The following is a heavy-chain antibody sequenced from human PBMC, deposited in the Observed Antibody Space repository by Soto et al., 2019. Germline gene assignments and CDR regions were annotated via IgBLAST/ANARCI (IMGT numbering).Heavy chain of an antibody. CDR1: GYSFTSYG. V-gene: IGHV1-18*04. CDR3: ASGDSTGSPRGWFAP. J-gene: IGHJ5*02. D-gene: IGHD6-19*01. CDR2: ISTYNGDT. Sequence: QVQLVQSVTEVKKPGASVQVSCKASGYSFTSYGINWVRQAPGQGLEWLGWISTYNGDTNYAQKFQGRVTMTTDTSTTTAYMELRRLTSDDTAVYFCASGDSTGSPRGWFAPWGQGTVVTVSS.